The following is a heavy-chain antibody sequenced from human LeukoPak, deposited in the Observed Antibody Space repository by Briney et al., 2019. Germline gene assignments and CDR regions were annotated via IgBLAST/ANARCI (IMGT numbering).Heavy chain of an antibody. CDR1: GFTFSSYA. D-gene: IGHD1-26*01. Sequence: GGSLRLSCAASGFTFSSYAIIWVRQAPGKGLGWVAAISNSGRTYYADSVKGRFTISRDNSKNTVHLQMNSLRAEDTAVYYCAKESPYAVGGTGRVYYFDYWGQGALVAVSS. V-gene: IGHV3-23*01. CDR3: AKESPYAVGGTGRVYYFDY. CDR2: ISNSGRT. J-gene: IGHJ4*02.